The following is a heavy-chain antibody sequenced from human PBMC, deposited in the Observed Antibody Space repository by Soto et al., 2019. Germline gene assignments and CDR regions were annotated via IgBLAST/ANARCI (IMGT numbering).Heavy chain of an antibody. CDR2: ISGSGGTT. Sequence: EVQLLESGGGLLRPGGSLRLSCVASTFTFTDSAMHWVRQAPGEGLEWVSSISGSGGTTYYAESVKGRFSISRDNSKNALHLHLNNPRVEDTAIYYCATISDRGIAYALDSWGQGTLVTVSS. CDR3: ATISDRGIAYALDS. D-gene: IGHD6-13*01. J-gene: IGHJ4*02. CDR1: TFTFTDSA. V-gene: IGHV3-23*01.